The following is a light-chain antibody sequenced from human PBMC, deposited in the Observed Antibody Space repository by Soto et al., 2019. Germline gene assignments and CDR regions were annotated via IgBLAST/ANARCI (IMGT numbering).Light chain of an antibody. CDR1: QSVASN. CDR3: QQYTNWPQT. J-gene: IGKJ2*01. V-gene: IGKV3-15*01. Sequence: EIVMTQSPATLSVSPGDRATLSCRASQSVASNLAWYQHKPGQAPRVLIYGASTRATGIPARFSGSGSGTEFTLTISSLQSEDFAVYYCQQYTNWPQTVGQGTKLEIK. CDR2: GAS.